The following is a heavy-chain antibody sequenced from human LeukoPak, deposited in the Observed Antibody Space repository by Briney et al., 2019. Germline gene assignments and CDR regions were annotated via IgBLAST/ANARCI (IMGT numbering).Heavy chain of an antibody. CDR2: IYTSGST. CDR3: ARETTGLARYFDY. J-gene: IGHJ4*02. Sequence: SETLSLTCTVSGGSISSSSYYWGWIRQPAGKGLEWIGRIYTSGSTNYNPSLKSRVTMSVDTSKNQFSLSLSSVTAADTAFYYCARETTGLARYFDYWGQGTLVTVSS. V-gene: IGHV4-61*02. D-gene: IGHD4-11*01. CDR1: GGSISSSSYY.